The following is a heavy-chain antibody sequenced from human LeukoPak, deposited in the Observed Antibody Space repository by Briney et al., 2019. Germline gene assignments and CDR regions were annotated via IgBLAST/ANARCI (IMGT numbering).Heavy chain of an antibody. CDR1: GGSISSYY. Sequence: PSETLSLTCTVSGGSISSYYWSWIRQPPGKGLEWIGYIYYSGSTNYNPSLKSRVTISVDTSKNQFSLKLSSVTAADTAVYYCARYRPYSSGWYAYNWFDPWGQGTLVTVSS. D-gene: IGHD6-19*01. CDR2: IYYSGST. V-gene: IGHV4-59*01. CDR3: ARYRPYSSGWYAYNWFDP. J-gene: IGHJ5*02.